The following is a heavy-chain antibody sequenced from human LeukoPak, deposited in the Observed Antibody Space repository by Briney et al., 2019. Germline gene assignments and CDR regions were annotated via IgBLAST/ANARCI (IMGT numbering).Heavy chain of an antibody. V-gene: IGHV4-4*07. CDR1: GGSISSYY. Sequence: SETLSLTCTVSGGSISSYYWSWIRQPAGKGLEWIGRIYTSGSTNYNPSLKSRVTMSVDTSKNQFSLKLNSVTAADTAVYYCARDRSGYSSGWYFIDIWGQGTMVTVSS. J-gene: IGHJ3*02. D-gene: IGHD6-19*01. CDR3: ARDRSGYSSGWYFIDI. CDR2: IYTSGST.